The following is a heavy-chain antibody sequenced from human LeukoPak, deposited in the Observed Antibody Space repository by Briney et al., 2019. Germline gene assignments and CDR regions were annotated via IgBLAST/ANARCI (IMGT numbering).Heavy chain of an antibody. D-gene: IGHD6-13*01. V-gene: IGHV4-34*01. J-gene: IGHJ4*02. CDR2: INHSGST. CDR1: GGSFSGYY. CDR3: ASSIYSSSWYRGIDY. Sequence: PSETLFLTCAVYGGSFSGYYWSWIRQPPGKGLEWIGEINHSGSTNYNPSLKSRVTISVDTSKNQFSLKLSSVTAADTAVYYCASSIYSSSWYRGIDYWGQGTLVTVSS.